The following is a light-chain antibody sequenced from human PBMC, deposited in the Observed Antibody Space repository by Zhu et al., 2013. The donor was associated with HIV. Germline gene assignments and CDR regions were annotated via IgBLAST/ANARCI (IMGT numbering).Light chain of an antibody. J-gene: IGLJ3*02. CDR2: EVT. Sequence: QSALTQPASVSESPGQSITISCTGASSDIGGYGFVSWYQQQPGKAPKLLIYEVTHRPSGISDRFSGSKSANTASLTISGLQSEDEGDYYCASYTATSTPLVFGGGTRLTVL. V-gene: IGLV2-14*01. CDR1: SSDIGGYGF. CDR3: ASYTATSTPLV.